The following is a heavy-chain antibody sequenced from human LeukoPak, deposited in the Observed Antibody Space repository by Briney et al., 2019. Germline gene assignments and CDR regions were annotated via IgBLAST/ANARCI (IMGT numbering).Heavy chain of an antibody. V-gene: IGHV1-18*01. J-gene: IGHJ4*02. D-gene: IGHD2/OR15-2a*01. CDR3: ALTQSNWEVIGVFDY. CDR1: GYTFTSYG. Sequence: ASVKVSCKASGYTFTSYGISWVRQAPGQGLEWMGWISAYNGNTNYAQKLQGRVTMTTDTSTSTAYMELRSLRSDDTAVYYCALTQSNWEVIGVFDYWGQGTLVTVS. CDR2: ISAYNGNT.